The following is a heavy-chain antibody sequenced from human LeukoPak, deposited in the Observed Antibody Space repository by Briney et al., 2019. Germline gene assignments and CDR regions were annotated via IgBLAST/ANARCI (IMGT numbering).Heavy chain of an antibody. CDR3: ARDLRVPAASYHY. CDR1: GYTFTSYY. Sequence: GASVTVSCKASGYTFTSYYMHWVRQAPGQGLEWMGIINPSGGSTSYAQKFQGRVTMTRDPSTSTVYMELSSLRSEDTAVYYCARDLRVPAASYHYWGQGTLVTVSS. D-gene: IGHD2-2*01. J-gene: IGHJ4*02. V-gene: IGHV1-46*01. CDR2: INPSGGST.